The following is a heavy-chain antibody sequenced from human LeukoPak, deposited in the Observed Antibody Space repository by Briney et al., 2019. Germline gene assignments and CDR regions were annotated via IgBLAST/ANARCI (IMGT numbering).Heavy chain of an antibody. V-gene: IGHV4-34*01. CDR2: INHSGST. D-gene: IGHD5-12*01. CDR1: GGSFSGYY. Sequence: PSETLSLTCAVYGGSFSGYYWSWIRQPPGKGLEWIGEINHSGSTNYNPSLKSLVTISVGTSKNEFSLKLSSVTAADTAVYYCARGQKYSGYDPFFDYWGQGTLVTVSS. J-gene: IGHJ4*02. CDR3: ARGQKYSGYDPFFDY.